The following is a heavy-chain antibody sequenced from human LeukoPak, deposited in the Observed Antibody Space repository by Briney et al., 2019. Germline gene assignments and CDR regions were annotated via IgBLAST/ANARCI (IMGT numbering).Heavy chain of an antibody. D-gene: IGHD3-10*01. J-gene: IGHJ4*02. CDR3: ARGPLWFGESSYYFDN. Sequence: ASVKVSCKASGYTFTNYDIIWVRQATGQGLEWMGWMNPNSGNTGYVQKFQGRVTMTRNTPVSTAYMELSSLRSEDTAVYYCARGPLWFGESSYYFDNWGQGTLVTVSS. CDR1: GYTFTNYD. V-gene: IGHV1-8*01. CDR2: MNPNSGNT.